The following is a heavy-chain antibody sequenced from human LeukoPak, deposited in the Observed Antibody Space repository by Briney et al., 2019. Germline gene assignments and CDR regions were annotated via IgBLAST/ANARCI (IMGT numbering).Heavy chain of an antibody. V-gene: IGHV4-59*01. CDR1: GGSISSYY. CDR2: IYYSEST. CDR3: ARGGGTDCGGDSNLRRYFDY. D-gene: IGHD2-21*02. Sequence: SETLSLTCTVSGGSISSYYWSWIRQPPGKGLEWIGYIYYSESTNYNPSLKSRVTISVDTSKNQFSLKLSSVTAADTAVYYCARGGGTDCGGDSNLRRYFDYWGQGTLVTVSS. J-gene: IGHJ4*02.